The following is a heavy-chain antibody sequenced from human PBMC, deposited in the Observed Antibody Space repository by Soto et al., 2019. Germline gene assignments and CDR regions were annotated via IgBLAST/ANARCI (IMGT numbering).Heavy chain of an antibody. CDR3: ARDGCSGSNCLNWFDP. V-gene: IGHV3-30*03. D-gene: IGHD2-15*01. CDR1: GFTFSNYA. Sequence: GGSLRLSCAASGFTFSNYAMHWVRQAPGKGLEWVAIVSYDGDNEYYADSVRGRFFISRDNSRNTLYLQTSSLRHEDTAVYYCARDGCSGSNCLNWFDPWGQGTLVTVSS. CDR2: VSYDGDNE. J-gene: IGHJ5*02.